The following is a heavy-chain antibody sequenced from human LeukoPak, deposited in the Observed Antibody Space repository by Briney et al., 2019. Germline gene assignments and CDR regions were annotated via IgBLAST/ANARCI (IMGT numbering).Heavy chain of an antibody. V-gene: IGHV6-1*01. Sequence: SQTLSLTCAISGDSVSSNRAAWNWIRQSPSRGLEWLGRTYYRSKWYSHYAVSVKSRITINPDTSKNQFSLQLNSVTPEGTAVYYCARLQSGSRDDLDCWGQGTLVTVSS. CDR3: ARLQSGSRDDLDC. CDR2: TYYRSKWYS. CDR1: GDSVSSNRAA. D-gene: IGHD3-10*01. J-gene: IGHJ4*02.